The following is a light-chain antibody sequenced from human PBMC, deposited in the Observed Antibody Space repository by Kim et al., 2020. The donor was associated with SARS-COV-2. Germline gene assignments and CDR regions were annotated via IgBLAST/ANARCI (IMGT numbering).Light chain of an antibody. J-gene: IGLJ1*01. CDR3: QTWDSHTFV. CDR1: NLGDKY. V-gene: IGLV3-1*01. Sequence: VATGQPVRITCSDDNLGDKYSYWYQQKPGQSPVLVIYQDDKRPSGIPERFSGSNSGDTATLTISGTQPMDEGDYYCQTWDSHTFVFGAGTKVTVL. CDR2: QDD.